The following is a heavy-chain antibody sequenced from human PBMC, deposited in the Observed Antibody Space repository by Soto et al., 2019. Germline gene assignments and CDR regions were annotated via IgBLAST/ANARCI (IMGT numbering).Heavy chain of an antibody. V-gene: IGHV3-11*05. CDR1: GFTFSDYY. CDR3: ARGGYYYDSSGYHSSKFDY. D-gene: IGHD3-22*01. Sequence: GSLRLSCAASGFTFSDYYMSWIRQAPGKGLEWVSYISSSSSYTNYADSVKGRFTISRDNAKNSLYLQMNSLRAEDTAVYYCARGGYYYDSSGYHSSKFDYWGQGTPVTVSS. J-gene: IGHJ4*02. CDR2: ISSSSSYT.